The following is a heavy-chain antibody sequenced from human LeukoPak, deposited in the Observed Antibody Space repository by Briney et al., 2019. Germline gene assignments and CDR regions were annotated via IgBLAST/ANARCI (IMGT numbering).Heavy chain of an antibody. CDR2: MNPNIGNT. J-gene: IGHJ4*02. D-gene: IGHD3-10*01. V-gene: IGHV1-8*03. CDR3: AKGGYGWFGETPAAY. Sequence: ASVKVSCKASGYTFTSYDINWVRQATGQGLEWMGWMNPNIGNTGYAQKFQGRVTITRNTSISTAYMELSSLRSEDAAVYYCAKGGYGWFGETPAAYWGQGTLVTVSS. CDR1: GYTFTSYD.